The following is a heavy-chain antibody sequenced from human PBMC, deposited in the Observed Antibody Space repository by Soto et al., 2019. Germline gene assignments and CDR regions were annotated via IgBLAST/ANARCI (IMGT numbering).Heavy chain of an antibody. J-gene: IGHJ4*02. V-gene: IGHV3-21*01. Sequence: EVQLVASGGGLVKPGGSLRLSCAASGFTFSSYSMNWVRQAPGKGLEWVSSISSSSSYIYYADSVKGRFTISRDNAKNSLYLQMNNLRAEDTAVYYCAREVSKYSGYDFDYWGQGTLVTVSS. CDR2: ISSSSSYI. D-gene: IGHD5-12*01. CDR3: AREVSKYSGYDFDY. CDR1: GFTFSSYS.